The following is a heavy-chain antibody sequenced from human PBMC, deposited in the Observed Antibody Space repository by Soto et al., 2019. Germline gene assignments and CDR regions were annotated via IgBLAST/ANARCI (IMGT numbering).Heavy chain of an antibody. J-gene: IGHJ5*02. D-gene: IGHD3-3*01. Sequence: PGGSLRLSCAASGFTFSSYSMSWVRQAPGKGLEWVSAISGSGGSTYYADSVKGRFTISRDNSKNTLYLQMNSLRAEDTAVYYCAKDLKGHDDLTIFGVVPWFDPWGQGTLVTVSS. CDR3: AKDLKGHDDLTIFGVVPWFDP. CDR2: ISGSGGST. V-gene: IGHV3-23*01. CDR1: GFTFSSYS.